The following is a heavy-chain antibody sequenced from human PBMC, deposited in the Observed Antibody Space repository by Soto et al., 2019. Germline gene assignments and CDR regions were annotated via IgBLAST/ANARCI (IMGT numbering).Heavy chain of an antibody. CDR3: ANSWVFCNTACSSGYYY. CDR2: ISYDGSKK. V-gene: IGHV3-30*18. Sequence: QVQLVESGGGVVQPGRSLRLSCAAAGFTFSSYGMHWVRQAPGKGLEWVAVISYDGSKKYYADSVEGRFTISRDNSRNTLFLQMSGLRTEDTAVYYCANSWVFCNTACSSGYYYWGQGTLVTVSS. D-gene: IGHD2-21*02. J-gene: IGHJ4*02. CDR1: GFTFSSYG.